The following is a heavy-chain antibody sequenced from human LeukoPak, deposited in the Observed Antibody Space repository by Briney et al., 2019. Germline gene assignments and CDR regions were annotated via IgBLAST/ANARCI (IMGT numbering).Heavy chain of an antibody. CDR1: GYILTNNW. CDR3: ARRRWADAFDI. CDR2: IYPGNSDT. D-gene: IGHD4-23*01. J-gene: IGHJ3*02. Sequence: GESLKISCKISGYILTNNWIGWVRQVPGKGLEWMGLIYPGNSDTKYSPSFQGQVTFSVDKSISTAYLHWSSLKASDTAMYSCARRRWADAFDIWGQGTMVTVSS. V-gene: IGHV5-51*01.